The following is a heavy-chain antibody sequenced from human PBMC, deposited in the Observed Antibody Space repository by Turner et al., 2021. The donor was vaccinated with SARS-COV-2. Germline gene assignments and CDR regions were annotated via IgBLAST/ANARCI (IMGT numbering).Heavy chain of an antibody. CDR1: GGSISSGDYY. Sequence: QVQLQESGPGLVKPSQTLSLTCTVSGGSISSGDYYWSWIRQPPGQGLEWIGYIYYSGSTYYNPSLKSRITISVDTSKNQFSLKLSSVTAADTAVYYCARVPRYNWNYSFDYWGQGTLVTVSS. CDR3: ARVPRYNWNYSFDY. CDR2: IYYSGST. J-gene: IGHJ4*02. D-gene: IGHD1-7*01. V-gene: IGHV4-30-4*01.